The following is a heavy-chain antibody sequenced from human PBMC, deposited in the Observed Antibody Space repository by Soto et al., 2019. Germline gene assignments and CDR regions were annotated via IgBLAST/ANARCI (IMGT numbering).Heavy chain of an antibody. CDR2: ISSSSSYI. CDR1: GFTFSSYS. Sequence: GWSLRLSCAASGFTFSSYSLNWVRQAPGKGLEWVSSISSSSSYIYYADSVKGRFTISRDNAKNSLYLQMNSLRAEETAVYYCARDYLGSYYGMDVWGQGTTVTVSS. V-gene: IGHV3-21*01. D-gene: IGHD3-16*01. J-gene: IGHJ6*02. CDR3: ARDYLGSYYGMDV.